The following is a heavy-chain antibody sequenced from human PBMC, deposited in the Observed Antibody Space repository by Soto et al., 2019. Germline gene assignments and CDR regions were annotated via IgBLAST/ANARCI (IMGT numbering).Heavy chain of an antibody. V-gene: IGHV1-69*13. CDR2: IIPIFGTA. CDR3: AARGMYDFWSGYYPPRDYYYYGMDV. J-gene: IGHJ6*02. CDR1: GGTFSSYA. Sequence: GASVKVSCKASGGTFSSYAISWVRQAPGQGLEWMGGIIPIFGTANYAQKFQGRVTITADESTSTAYMELSSLRSEDTAVYYCAARGMYDFWSGYYPPRDYYYYGMDVWGQGTTVTVSS. D-gene: IGHD3-3*01.